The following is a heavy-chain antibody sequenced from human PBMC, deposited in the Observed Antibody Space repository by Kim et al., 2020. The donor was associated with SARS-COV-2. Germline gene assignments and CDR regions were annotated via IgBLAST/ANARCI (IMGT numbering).Heavy chain of an antibody. CDR2: ISSSSSTI. J-gene: IGHJ5*02. CDR3: ARDGRGYSSGWRGWFDP. CDR1: GFTFSSYS. D-gene: IGHD6-19*01. V-gene: IGHV3-48*02. Sequence: GGSLRLSCAASGFTFSSYSMNWVRQAPGKGLEWVSYISSSSSTIYYADSVKGRFTISRDNAKNSLYLQMNSLRDEDTAVYYCARDGRGYSSGWRGWFDPWGQGTLVTVSS.